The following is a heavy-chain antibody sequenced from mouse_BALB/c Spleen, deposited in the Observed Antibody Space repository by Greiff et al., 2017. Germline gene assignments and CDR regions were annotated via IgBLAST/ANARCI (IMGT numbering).Heavy chain of an antibody. CDR3: ARLYGSSYAFAY. Sequence: QVQLQQSGAELAKPGASVKMSCKASGYTFTSYWMHWVKQRPGQGLEWIGYINPSTGYTEYNQKFKDKATLTADKSSSTAYMQLSSLTSEDSAVYYCARLYGSSYAFAYWGQGTLVTVSA. D-gene: IGHD1-1*01. CDR2: INPSTGYT. V-gene: IGHV1-7*01. CDR1: GYTFTSYW. J-gene: IGHJ3*01.